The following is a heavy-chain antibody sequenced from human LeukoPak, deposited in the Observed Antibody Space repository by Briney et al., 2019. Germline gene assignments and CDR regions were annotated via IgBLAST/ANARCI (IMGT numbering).Heavy chain of an antibody. V-gene: IGHV3-21*01. CDR3: ARDEDDILTGYREYNWFDP. CDR2: ISSSSSYI. CDR1: GFTFSSYS. D-gene: IGHD3-9*01. Sequence: GGSLRLSCAASGFTFSSYSMNWVRQAPGKGLEWVSSISSSSSYIYYADSVKGRFTISRDNAKNSLYLQMNSLGAEDTAVYYCARDEDDILTGYREYNWFDPWGQGTLVTVSS. J-gene: IGHJ5*02.